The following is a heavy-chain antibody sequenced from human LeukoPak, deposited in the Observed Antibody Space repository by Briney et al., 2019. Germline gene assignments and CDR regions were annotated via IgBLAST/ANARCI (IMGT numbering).Heavy chain of an antibody. Sequence: GASVKGSCKASRYTFTGYYMHWVRQAPGQGLEWMGWINPNSGGTNYAQKFQGRVTMTRDTSISTAYIELSRLRSDDTAVYYCARDLSGEQRLVNWFDPWGQGTLVTVSS. D-gene: IGHD6-13*01. CDR3: ARDLSGEQRLVNWFDP. CDR1: RYTFTGYY. V-gene: IGHV1-2*02. CDR2: INPNSGGT. J-gene: IGHJ5*02.